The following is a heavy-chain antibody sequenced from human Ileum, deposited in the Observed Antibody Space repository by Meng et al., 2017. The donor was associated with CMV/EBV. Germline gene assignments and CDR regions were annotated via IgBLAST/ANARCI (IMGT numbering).Heavy chain of an antibody. Sequence: GGSLRLSCAASGLTFSRSAMTWVRQAPGKGLELLSVIYSGASSTYYVDSVKGRFTISSDNSKNSVYLQMNSLRAADTAVYYCAKDVGATPYYYYGMDVWGQGTMVTVSS. V-gene: IGHV3-23*03. CDR3: AKDVGATPYYYYGMDV. CDR1: GLTFSRSA. CDR2: IYSGASST. J-gene: IGHJ6*02. D-gene: IGHD1-26*01.